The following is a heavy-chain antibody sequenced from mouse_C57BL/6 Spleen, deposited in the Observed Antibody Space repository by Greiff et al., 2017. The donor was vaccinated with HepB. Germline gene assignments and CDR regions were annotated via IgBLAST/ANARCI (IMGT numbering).Heavy chain of an antibody. J-gene: IGHJ1*03. V-gene: IGHV1-50*01. Sequence: QVQLKQPGAELVKPGASVKLSCKASGYTFTSYWMQWVKQRPGQGLEWIGEIDPSDSYTNYNQKFKGKATLTVDTSSSTAYMQLSSLTSEDSAVYYCARKGFLYWYFDVWGTGTTVTVSS. CDR1: GYTFTSYW. CDR2: IDPSDSYT. CDR3: ARKGFLYWYFDV.